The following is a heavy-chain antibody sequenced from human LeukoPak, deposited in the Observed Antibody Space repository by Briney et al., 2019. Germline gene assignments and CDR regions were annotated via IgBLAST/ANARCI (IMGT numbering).Heavy chain of an antibody. CDR3: ARGYCSGGSCYGLCDY. Sequence: ASVKVPCKASGYTFTGYYMHWVRQAPGQGLEWMGWINPNSGGTNYAQKFQGRVTMTRDTSISTAYMELSRLRSDDTAVYYCARGYCSGGSCYGLCDYWGQGTLVTVSS. D-gene: IGHD2-15*01. CDR1: GYTFTGYY. V-gene: IGHV1-2*02. J-gene: IGHJ4*02. CDR2: INPNSGGT.